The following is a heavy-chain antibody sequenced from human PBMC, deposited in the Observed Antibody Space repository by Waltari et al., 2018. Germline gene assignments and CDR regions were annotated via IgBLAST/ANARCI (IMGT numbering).Heavy chain of an antibody. Sequence: GVVQPGRSLRLSCAASGFTFSSYAMHWVRQAPGKGLEWVAVISYDGSNKYYADSVKGRFTISRDNSKNTLYLQMNSLRAEDTAVYYCARPDYDILGFDPWGQGTLVTVSS. V-gene: IGHV3-30*01. CDR1: GFTFSSYA. CDR2: ISYDGSNK. CDR3: ARPDYDILGFDP. D-gene: IGHD3-9*01. J-gene: IGHJ5*02.